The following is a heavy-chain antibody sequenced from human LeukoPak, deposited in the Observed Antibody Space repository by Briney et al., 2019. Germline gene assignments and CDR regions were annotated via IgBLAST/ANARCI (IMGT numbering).Heavy chain of an antibody. Sequence: PGGSLRLSCAASGFTFSSYSMNWDRQAPGKGLEWVSSISSSSSYIYYADSVKGRFTISRDNANNSLYLQMNSLRAEDTAVYYCARDRSVGYYYDSSGYYNDAFDIWGQGTMVTVSS. CDR3: ARDRSVGYYYDSSGYYNDAFDI. CDR1: GFTFSSYS. CDR2: ISSSSSYI. V-gene: IGHV3-21*01. J-gene: IGHJ3*02. D-gene: IGHD3-22*01.